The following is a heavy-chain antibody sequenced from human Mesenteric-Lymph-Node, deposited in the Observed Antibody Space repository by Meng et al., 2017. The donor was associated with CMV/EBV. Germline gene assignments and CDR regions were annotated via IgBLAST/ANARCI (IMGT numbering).Heavy chain of an antibody. CDR3: ARFGIVGSTNHFDY. CDR1: GGSGSSRSYY. CDR2: IYYTGSA. D-gene: IGHD1-26*01. V-gene: IGHV4-31*02. J-gene: IGHJ4*02. Sequence: SGGSGSSRSYYWSWIRQHPGKGLEWIGNIYYTGSAYYNPSLKSRVSISVDTSKNQFSLKVTSVTAADTAVYYCARFGIVGSTNHFDYWGQGTLVTVSS.